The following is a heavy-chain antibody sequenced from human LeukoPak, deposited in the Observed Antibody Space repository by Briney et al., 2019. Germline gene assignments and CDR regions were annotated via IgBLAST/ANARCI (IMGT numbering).Heavy chain of an antibody. CDR2: IYYSGST. CDR1: GGSISSYY. V-gene: IGHV4-59*12. J-gene: IGHJ4*02. Sequence: SETLSLTCTVSGGSISSYYWSWIRQPPGKGLEWIGYIYYSGSTNYNPSLKSRVTISVDTSKNQFSLKLSSVTAADTAVYYCARDPVVATGGAYWGQGTLVTVSS. D-gene: IGHD5-12*01. CDR3: ARDPVVATGGAY.